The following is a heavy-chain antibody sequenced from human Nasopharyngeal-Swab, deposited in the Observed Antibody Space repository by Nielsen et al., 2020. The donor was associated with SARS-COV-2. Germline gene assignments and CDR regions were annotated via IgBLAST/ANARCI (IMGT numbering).Heavy chain of an antibody. D-gene: IGHD5-12*01. CDR1: GLGFSNYE. CDR2: TSTTTATI. V-gene: IGHV3-48*03. J-gene: IGHJ3*02. CDR3: AREVPYSGHDDAFDI. Sequence: GGSLRLSCAASGLGFSNYEMNWVRQAPGKGLEWISYTSTTTATIYYADSVKGRFTISRDNAKNSLYLQMNSLRAEDTAVYYCAREVPYSGHDDAFDIWGQGTVVTVSA.